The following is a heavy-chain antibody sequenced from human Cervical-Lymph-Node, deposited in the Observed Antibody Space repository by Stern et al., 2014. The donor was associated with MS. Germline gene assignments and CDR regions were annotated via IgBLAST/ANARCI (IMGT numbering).Heavy chain of an antibody. D-gene: IGHD2-15*01. CDR1: GYTFTGFF. CDR2: INPNTGVT. V-gene: IGHV1-2*04. J-gene: IGHJ4*02. CDR3: ARGYPFFDN. Sequence: QVQLVESGAEVKKPGASVKVSCTASGYTFTGFFLHWVRQAPGPGLEWVGWINPNTGVTKSAQKFQGWVTLTRETSINTVYMELNRLKSDDTAVFYCARGYPFFDNWGQGTLVTVSS.